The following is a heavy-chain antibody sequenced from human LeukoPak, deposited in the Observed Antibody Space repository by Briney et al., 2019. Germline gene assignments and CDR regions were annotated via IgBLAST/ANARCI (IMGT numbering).Heavy chain of an antibody. CDR1: GFTFSTYA. Sequence: GGSLRLSCAASGFTFSTYAMTWVRQAPGKGLEWVSVISGSGGSTYYADSVKGRFTISRDNSKNTLYLQMNSLRAEDTAVYYCANAFASYYDFWSGHNWFDPWGQGTLVTVSS. D-gene: IGHD3-3*01. CDR2: ISGSGGST. V-gene: IGHV3-23*01. J-gene: IGHJ5*02. CDR3: ANAFASYYDFWSGHNWFDP.